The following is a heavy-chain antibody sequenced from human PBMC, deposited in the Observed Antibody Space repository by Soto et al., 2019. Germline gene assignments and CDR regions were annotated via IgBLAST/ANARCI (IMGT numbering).Heavy chain of an antibody. D-gene: IGHD2-2*03. Sequence: QVHLVQSGAEVQKPGSSVKVSCKASGSTFSSYGFSWVRQAPGQGLEFMGRIVPTFGNANYAQRFEGRLTISADESRATVFMELSSLTNEDTAIYYCEAGYCSSGSCFDFWGQGTQVSVSS. CDR3: EAGYCSSGSCFDF. V-gene: IGHV1-69*18. CDR1: GSTFSSYG. J-gene: IGHJ4*02. CDR2: IVPTFGNA.